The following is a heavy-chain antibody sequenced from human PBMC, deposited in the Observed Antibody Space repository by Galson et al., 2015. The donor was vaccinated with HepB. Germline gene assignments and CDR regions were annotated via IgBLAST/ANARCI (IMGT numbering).Heavy chain of an antibody. J-gene: IGHJ6*02. V-gene: IGHV3-33*01. CDR2: IWYDGSNK. D-gene: IGHD2-15*01. CDR1: GFTFSSYG. Sequence: SLRLSCAASGFTFSSYGMHWVRQAPGKGLEWVAVIWYDGSNKYYADSVKGRFTISRDNSKNTLYLQMNSLRAEDTAVYYCAREMTSQIGSGYGMDVWGQGTTVTVSS. CDR3: AREMTSQIGSGYGMDV.